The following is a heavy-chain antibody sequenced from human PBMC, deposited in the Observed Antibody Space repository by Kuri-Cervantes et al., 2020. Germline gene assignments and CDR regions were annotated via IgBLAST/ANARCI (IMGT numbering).Heavy chain of an antibody. Sequence: LSLTCAASGFTFSDYYMSWIRQAPGKGLEWVSYISSSGSTIYYADSVKGRFTISRDNAKNSLYLQMNSLRAEDTAVYYCAREGDGSGYYYDPWGQGTLVTVSS. J-gene: IGHJ5*02. CDR2: ISSSGSTI. D-gene: IGHD3-22*01. CDR3: AREGDGSGYYYDP. CDR1: GFTFSDYY. V-gene: IGHV3-11*01.